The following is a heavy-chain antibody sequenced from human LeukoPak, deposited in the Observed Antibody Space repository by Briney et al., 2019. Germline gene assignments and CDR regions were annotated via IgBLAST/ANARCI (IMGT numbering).Heavy chain of an antibody. CDR2: INPNSGGT. CDR1: GYTFTGYY. Sequence: GASVKVSCKASGYTFTGYYMHWVRQAPGQGLEWMGWINPNSGGTNYAQKFQGWVTMTRDTSISTAYMELSRLRSDDTAVYHCARVWYDSRGPLLYGMDVWGQGTTVTVSS. V-gene: IGHV1-2*04. D-gene: IGHD3-22*01. CDR3: ARVWYDSRGPLLYGMDV. J-gene: IGHJ6*02.